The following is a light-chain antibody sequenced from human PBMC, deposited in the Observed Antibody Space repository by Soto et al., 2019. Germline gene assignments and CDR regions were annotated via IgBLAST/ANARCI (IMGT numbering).Light chain of an antibody. CDR3: QQYGSSGT. J-gene: IGKJ1*01. V-gene: IGKV3-20*01. CDR2: GAS. Sequence: EIWLTQSPGTLSRSPGERATLSCGASQSVSNNYLAWYQQKPGHAPRLLIYGASNRATGIPDSFSGSGSGTDFTLTISRLQPEDSAVYYCQQYGSSGTFGQGTKVDIK. CDR1: QSVSNNY.